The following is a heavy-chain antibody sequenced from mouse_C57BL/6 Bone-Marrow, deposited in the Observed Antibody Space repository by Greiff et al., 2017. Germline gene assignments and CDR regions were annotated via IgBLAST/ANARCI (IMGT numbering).Heavy chain of an antibody. Sequence: QVQLQQPGAELVKPGASVKMSCKASGYTFTSYWITWVKQRPGQGLEWIGDIYPGSGSTNYNEKFKSKATLTVDTSSSTAYMQLSSLTSEDSAVYYCVLLWLRRPSCAYWGQGTLVTVSA. CDR3: VLLWLRRPSCAY. CDR1: GYTFTSYW. D-gene: IGHD2-2*01. V-gene: IGHV1-55*01. J-gene: IGHJ3*01. CDR2: IYPGSGST.